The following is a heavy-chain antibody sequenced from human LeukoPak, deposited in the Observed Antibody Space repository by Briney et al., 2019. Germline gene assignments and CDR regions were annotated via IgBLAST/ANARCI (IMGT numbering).Heavy chain of an antibody. Sequence: GGSLRLSCAASGFTFSNAWMSWVRQAPGQGLESVVRIKSKTDGETTDYAAHVKGRFTISRDDSKNTLYLQMNSLKTEDTAVYYCTTDYYDSSGYGWFDPWGQGTLVTVSS. V-gene: IGHV3-15*01. CDR3: TTDYYDSSGYGWFDP. D-gene: IGHD3-22*01. CDR1: GFTFSNAW. J-gene: IGHJ5*02. CDR2: IKSKTDGETT.